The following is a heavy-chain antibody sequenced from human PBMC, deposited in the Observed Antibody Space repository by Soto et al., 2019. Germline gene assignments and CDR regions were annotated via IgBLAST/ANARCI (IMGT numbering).Heavy chain of an antibody. CDR1: GYTFTSYG. J-gene: IGHJ6*03. CDR3: ARVRQDDFWSSYSRYYYYYMDV. V-gene: IGHV1-18*01. Sequence: QVPLVQSGAEVKKPGASVKVSCKASGYTFTSYGISWVRQAPGQGLEWMGWISAYKGNANYAQKIQDRVTMTTDTATSTAYMELRSQRSDDTAVYYCARVRQDDFWSSYSRYYYYYMDVWGKGTTVTVSS. D-gene: IGHD3-3*01. CDR2: ISAYKGNA.